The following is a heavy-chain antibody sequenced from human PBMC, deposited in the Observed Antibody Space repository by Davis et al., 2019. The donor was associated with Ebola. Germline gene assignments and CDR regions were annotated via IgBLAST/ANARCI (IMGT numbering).Heavy chain of an antibody. J-gene: IGHJ4*02. D-gene: IGHD6-6*01. CDR2: ISGSGGST. CDR3: AKDKVGGRRYYFDY. Sequence: GESLKISCAASGFTFSSYAMNWVRQAPGKGLEWVSAISGSGGSTYYADSVKGRFTISRDNSKNTLYLQMNSLRAEDTAVYYCAKDKVGGRRYYFDYWGQGTLVTVSS. V-gene: IGHV3-23*01. CDR1: GFTFSSYA.